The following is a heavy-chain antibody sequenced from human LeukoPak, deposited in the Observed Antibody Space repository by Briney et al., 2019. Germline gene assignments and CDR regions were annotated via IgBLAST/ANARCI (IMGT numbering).Heavy chain of an antibody. CDR2: IYSGGST. D-gene: IGHD6-19*01. CDR1: GFTVSNNY. Sequence: KAGGSLRLSCAASGFTVSNNYMSWVRQAPGKGLEWVSTIYSGGSTKYADSVKGRFTISRDDSRNTLFLQMNSLRGEDTAIYYCARAQTGYNSGWYDYWGQGTLVTVSS. J-gene: IGHJ4*02. CDR3: ARAQTGYNSGWYDY. V-gene: IGHV3-53*01.